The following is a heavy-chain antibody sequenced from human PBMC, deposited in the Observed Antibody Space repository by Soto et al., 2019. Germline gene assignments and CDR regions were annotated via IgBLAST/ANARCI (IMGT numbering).Heavy chain of an antibody. J-gene: IGHJ4*02. CDR2: ISSSTSYI. CDR1: GFTFSSYS. Sequence: GSLRLSCAASGFTFSSYSMNWVRQAPGKGLEWVSSISSSTSYIYYADSVKGRFTISRDNAKNSLYLQMNSLRAEDTAVYYCARGPYDYVWGSDPPHFDYWGQGTLVTVSS. V-gene: IGHV3-21*04. D-gene: IGHD3-16*02. CDR3: ARGPYDYVWGSDPPHFDY.